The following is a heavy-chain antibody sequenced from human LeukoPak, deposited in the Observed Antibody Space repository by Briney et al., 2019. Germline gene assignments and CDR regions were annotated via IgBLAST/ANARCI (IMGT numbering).Heavy chain of an antibody. J-gene: IGHJ6*02. CDR2: IYYSGST. CDR3: ARAGQWLVPGAGYYYYGMDV. D-gene: IGHD6-19*01. CDR1: GGSISSYY. Sequence: SETLSLTCTVSGGSISSYYWSWVRQPPGKGLEWIGYIYYSGSTNYNPSLKSRVTISVDTSKNQLSLKLSSVTAADTAVYYCARAGQWLVPGAGYYYYGMDVWGQGTTVTVSS. V-gene: IGHV4-59*01.